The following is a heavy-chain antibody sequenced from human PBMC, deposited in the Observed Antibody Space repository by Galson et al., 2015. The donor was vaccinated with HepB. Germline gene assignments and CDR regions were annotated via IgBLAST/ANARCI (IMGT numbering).Heavy chain of an antibody. CDR1: GYTFRTYD. CDR2: ISTSNGST. CDR3: AGDRGIAVIGGATEEDNYFDS. D-gene: IGHD2-2*01. J-gene: IGHJ5*01. Sequence: SVKVSCKASGYTFRTYDIDWVRQAPGQGLEWMGRISTSNGSTDHAHNFRDRVTMTTDTSTSTAYMELRSLRSDDTAVYYCAGDRGIAVIGGATEEDNYFDSWGQGTLVTVAS. V-gene: IGHV1-18*01.